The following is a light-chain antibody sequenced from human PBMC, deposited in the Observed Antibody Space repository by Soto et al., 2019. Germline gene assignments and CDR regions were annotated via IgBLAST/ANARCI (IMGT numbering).Light chain of an antibody. CDR3: KQALQNPLT. CDR1: QSLLHSNGNNY. Sequence: DIVLTQSPLSLSVTPGEPASISCRSSQSLLHSNGNNYLEWYLQKPGQSPQVLFYLASNRAYGVPDRFSGSGSGTDFTLKISRVEAEDVGVYYCKQALQNPLTFGGGTKVEIK. CDR2: LAS. J-gene: IGKJ4*01. V-gene: IGKV2-28*01.